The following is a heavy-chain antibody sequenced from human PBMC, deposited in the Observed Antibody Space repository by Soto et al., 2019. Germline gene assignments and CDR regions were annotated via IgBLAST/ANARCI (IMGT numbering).Heavy chain of an antibody. J-gene: IGHJ4*02. CDR1: GGSFSGHY. D-gene: IGHD3-3*01. Sequence: ETLSLTCAVYGGSFSGHYWRWIRQPPGKGLEWIGEINESGNTNYNPSLKSRATISVDTSKNQLSLKLTSVTAADTAVYYCSRMERSKEGLSVYFFDYWGQGTLVTVSS. CDR3: SRMERSKEGLSVYFFDY. CDR2: INESGNT. V-gene: IGHV4-34*01.